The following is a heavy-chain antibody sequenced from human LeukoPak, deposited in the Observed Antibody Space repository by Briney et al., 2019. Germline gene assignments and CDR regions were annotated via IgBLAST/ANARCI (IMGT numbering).Heavy chain of an antibody. V-gene: IGHV1-58*02. CDR2: IVVGSGNT. J-gene: IGHJ6*02. D-gene: IGHD5-12*01. CDR3: AAAVRDRGYSGYVVYYYYGMDV. CDR1: GFTFTSSA. Sequence: GASVKVFCKASGFTFTSSAMQWVRQARGQRLEWIGWIVVGSGNTNYAQKFQERVTITRDMSTSTAYMELSSLRSEDTAVYYCAAAVRDRGYSGYVVYYYYGMDVWGQGTTVTVSS.